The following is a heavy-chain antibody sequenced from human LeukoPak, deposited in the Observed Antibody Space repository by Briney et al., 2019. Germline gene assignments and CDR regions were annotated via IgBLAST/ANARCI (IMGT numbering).Heavy chain of an antibody. J-gene: IGHJ6*03. CDR2: IYYSGST. Sequence: KSSETLSLTCTVSGGSISSYYWSWIRQPPGKGLEWIGYIYYSGSTNYNPSLKSRVTISVDTSKNQFSLKLSSVTAADTAVYYCARGGDYGSGSYYRYYYYYMDVWGKGTTVTISS. CDR1: GGSISSYY. D-gene: IGHD3-10*01. CDR3: ARGGDYGSGSYYRYYYYYMDV. V-gene: IGHV4-59*01.